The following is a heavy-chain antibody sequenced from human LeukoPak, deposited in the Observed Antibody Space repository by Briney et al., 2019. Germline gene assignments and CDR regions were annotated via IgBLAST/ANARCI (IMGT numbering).Heavy chain of an antibody. D-gene: IGHD3-10*01. Sequence: PSETLSLTCTVSGGSISSYWSWIRQSPGKGLEWIGYIYFSGTTNYNPSLKSRLTITIDTSRNQFPLKLSSVTAADTAIYYCVSGGSYLTKWGQGTLVTVSS. CDR2: IYFSGTT. V-gene: IGHV4-59*01. CDR1: GGSISSY. J-gene: IGHJ4*02. CDR3: VSGGSYLTK.